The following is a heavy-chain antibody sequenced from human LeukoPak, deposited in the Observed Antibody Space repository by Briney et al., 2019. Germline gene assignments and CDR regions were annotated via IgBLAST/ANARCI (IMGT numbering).Heavy chain of an antibody. CDR3: ARVEMTTVTTSYYYYGMDV. D-gene: IGHD4-17*01. Sequence: APVKVSCKASGYTFTSYDINWVRQATGQGLEWIGWMNPISGNTGYAQKFQGRVTMTRNTSISTAYMELSSLRSEDTAVYYCARVEMTTVTTSYYYYGMDVWGQGTTVTVSS. J-gene: IGHJ6*02. CDR1: GYTFTSYD. CDR2: MNPISGNT. V-gene: IGHV1-8*01.